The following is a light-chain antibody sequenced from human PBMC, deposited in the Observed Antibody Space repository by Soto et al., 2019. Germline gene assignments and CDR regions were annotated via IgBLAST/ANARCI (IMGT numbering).Light chain of an antibody. CDR1: QSISRY. CDR2: AAS. CDR3: QQSYSAPWT. J-gene: IGKJ1*01. Sequence: DIQMTQSPSSLSASVGDRITITCRASQSISRYLNWYQHKPGKAPKLLINAASSLERGVPSRFSGGGSGTDFTLTISSLQPEDSATYYCQQSYSAPWTFGQGTKVQVK. V-gene: IGKV1-39*01.